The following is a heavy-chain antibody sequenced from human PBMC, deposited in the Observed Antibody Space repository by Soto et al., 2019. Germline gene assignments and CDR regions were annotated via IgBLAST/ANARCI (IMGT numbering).Heavy chain of an antibody. V-gene: IGHV1-69*12. J-gene: IGHJ1*01. D-gene: IGHD6-19*01. Sequence: QVQLVQSGAEVKKPGSSVKVSCKASGGTFSSDAISWVRQAPGQGLEWMGGIIPIFGTANYAQKFQGRVTITADESTSTAYMELSSLRSEDTDVYYCARAMAVADAEYFQHWGQGTLVTVSS. CDR3: ARAMAVADAEYFQH. CDR2: IIPIFGTA. CDR1: GGTFSSDA.